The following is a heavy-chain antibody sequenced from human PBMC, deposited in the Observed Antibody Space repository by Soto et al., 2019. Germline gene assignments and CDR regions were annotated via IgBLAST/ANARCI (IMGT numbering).Heavy chain of an antibody. Sequence: QVQLVQSGAEVKKPGSSVKVSCKASGGTFSSYTISWVRQAPGQGLEWMGRIIPILGMANYAQKFQGRVTITADKSTSTAYMELSSLRSEDTAVYYCATRPHIVATPRGDAFDIWGQGTMVTVSS. J-gene: IGHJ3*02. CDR3: ATRPHIVATPRGDAFDI. V-gene: IGHV1-69*02. D-gene: IGHD5-12*01. CDR1: GGTFSSYT. CDR2: IIPILGMA.